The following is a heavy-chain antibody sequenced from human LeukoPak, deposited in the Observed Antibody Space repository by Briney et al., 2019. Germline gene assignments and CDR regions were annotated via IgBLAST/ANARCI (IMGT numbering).Heavy chain of an antibody. V-gene: IGHV3-23*01. CDR2: ISGSGSST. CDR3: AKGVAVASPYYFDY. Sequence: GGSLRLSCAASGFTFSSYAMSWVRQAPGKGLEWVSPISGSGSSTYYADSVKGRFTISRDNSKNTLYLQMNSLRAEDTAVYYCAKGVAVASPYYFDYWGQGTLVTVTS. D-gene: IGHD6-19*01. J-gene: IGHJ4*02. CDR1: GFTFSSYA.